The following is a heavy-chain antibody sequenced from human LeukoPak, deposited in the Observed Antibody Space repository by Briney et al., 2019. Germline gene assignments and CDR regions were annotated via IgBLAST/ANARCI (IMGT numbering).Heavy chain of an antibody. J-gene: IGHJ4*02. Sequence: ASVKVSCKASGYTFTSYDINWVRQATGQGLEWMGWMNPNSGNTGYAQKFQGRVTITRNTSISTAYMELSSLRSEDTAVYYCARGDPYYYDSSGYYFDYWGQGTLVTVSS. V-gene: IGHV1-8*03. CDR1: GYTFTSYD. CDR3: ARGDPYYYDSSGYYFDY. CDR2: MNPNSGNT. D-gene: IGHD3-22*01.